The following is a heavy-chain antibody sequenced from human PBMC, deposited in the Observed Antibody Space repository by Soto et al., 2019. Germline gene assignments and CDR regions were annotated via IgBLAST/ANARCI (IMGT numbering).Heavy chain of an antibody. D-gene: IGHD5-18*01. CDR1: VGSISSYY. J-gene: IGHJ4*02. CDR2: VYYSGST. Sequence: PSETLSLTCAVSVGSISSYYWSWIRQPPGKELEWIGYVYYSGSTNYNPSLQSRVTISVDTSNNQFSLKLSSVTAADTAVYYCARRARGYSYGKAKTLDYWGQGTLVTVSS. V-gene: IGHV4-59*12. CDR3: ARRARGYSYGKAKTLDY.